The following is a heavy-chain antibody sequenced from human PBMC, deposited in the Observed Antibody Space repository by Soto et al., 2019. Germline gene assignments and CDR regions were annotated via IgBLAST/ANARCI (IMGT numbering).Heavy chain of an antibody. D-gene: IGHD3-22*01. CDR1: GGSISSYY. CDR3: ARHSPYYYDSSGYYYDGAFDI. Sequence: PSETLSLTCTVSGGSISSYYWSWIRQPPGKGLEWIGYIYYSGSTSYNPSLKSRVTISVDTSKNQFSLKLSSVTAADTAVYYCARHSPYYYDSSGYYYDGAFDIWGQGTMVTVSS. J-gene: IGHJ3*02. CDR2: IYYSGST. V-gene: IGHV4-59*08.